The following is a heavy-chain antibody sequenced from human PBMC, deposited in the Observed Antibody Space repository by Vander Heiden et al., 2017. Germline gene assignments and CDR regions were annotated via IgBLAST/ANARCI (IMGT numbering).Heavy chain of an antibody. Sequence: LQLQESGLGLVQPSETLSLTCTVSGDYISSGTHYWGWVRQPPGKGLEWIGTIYYGGRTFYKPSLRSRATISVDTSKNQFSLKLNSVTAADTAVYYCARKRYSSGWDFDYWGQGVLVTVSS. J-gene: IGHJ4*02. CDR1: GDYISSGTHY. CDR3: ARKRYSSGWDFDY. D-gene: IGHD6-19*01. V-gene: IGHV4-39*01. CDR2: IYYGGRT.